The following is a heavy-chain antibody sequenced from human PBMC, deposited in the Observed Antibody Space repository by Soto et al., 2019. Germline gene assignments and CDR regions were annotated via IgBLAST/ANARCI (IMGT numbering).Heavy chain of an antibody. CDR2: INHSGST. J-gene: IGHJ5*02. CDR3: ARRRSNPGGSIRVTRNWFEP. V-gene: IGHV4-34*01. Sequence: KPSETLSLTCAVYGGSFSGYYWSWIRQPPGKGLEWIGEINHSGSTNYNPSLKSRVTISVDTSKNQFSLKLSSVTAADTAVYYCARRRSNPGGSIRVTRNWFEPWGQGTRVTVSS. CDR1: GGSFSGYY. D-gene: IGHD3-10*01.